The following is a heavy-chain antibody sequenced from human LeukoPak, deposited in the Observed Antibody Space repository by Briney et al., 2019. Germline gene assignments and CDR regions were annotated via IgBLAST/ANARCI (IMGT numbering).Heavy chain of an antibody. CDR1: GFTFSGYA. CDR2: INNNGDST. V-gene: IGHV3-64*01. J-gene: IGHJ4*02. D-gene: IGHD5-24*01. Sequence: PGGSLRLSCAASGFTFSGYAMVWVRQAPGKGLEYVSTINNNGDSTYYANSVKGRFTTSRDNSKNTLYLQMGSLRAEDMAVYYCARARGNGYRSSFFGYWGQGTLVTVSS. CDR3: ARARGNGYRSSFFGY.